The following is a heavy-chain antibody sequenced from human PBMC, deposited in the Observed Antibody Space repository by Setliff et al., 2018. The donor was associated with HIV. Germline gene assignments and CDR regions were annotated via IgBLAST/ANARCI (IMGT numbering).Heavy chain of an antibody. Sequence: ASVKVSCKASGGTFSSYITAWVRQAPGQGLEWMGGIHPIFGTTNYARDFMGRVTITADESTSTAYMELSSLRSEDTAVYYCASSTPYDYYSYLDVWGKGTTVTVSS. V-gene: IGHV1-69*13. J-gene: IGHJ6*03. CDR2: IHPIFGTT. CDR1: GGTFSSYI. CDR3: ASSTPYDYYSYLDV.